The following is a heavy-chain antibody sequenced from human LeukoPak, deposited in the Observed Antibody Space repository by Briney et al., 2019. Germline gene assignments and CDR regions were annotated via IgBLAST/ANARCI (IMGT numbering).Heavy chain of an antibody. CDR3: ARVGAIRACSGGSCYTY. CDR1: GYTFTGYY. CDR2: INPNSGGT. Sequence: ASVKVSCKASGYTFTGYYMHWVQQAPGQGLEWMGWINPNSGGTNYAQKFQGRVTMTRDTSISTAYMELSRLRSDDTAVYYCARVGAIRACSGGSCYTYWGQGTLVTVSS. D-gene: IGHD2-15*01. V-gene: IGHV1-2*02. J-gene: IGHJ4*02.